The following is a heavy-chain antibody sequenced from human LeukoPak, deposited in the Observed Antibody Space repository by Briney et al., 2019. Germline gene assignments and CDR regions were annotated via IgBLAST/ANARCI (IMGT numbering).Heavy chain of an antibody. J-gene: IGHJ6*03. CDR1: GGTFISYA. CDR2: IIPIFGTA. D-gene: IGHD2-2*02. CDR3: ATDSRPYCSSTRCYRTTSYYYSYMDV. Sequence: ASVKVSCKASGGTFISYAISWVRQPPGQGLEWMGGIIPIFGTANYAQKFQGRVTITTEESTSTAYMELSSLRSEDTAVYYCATDSRPYCSSTRCYRTTSYYYSYMDVWGKGTTVTVSS. V-gene: IGHV1-69*05.